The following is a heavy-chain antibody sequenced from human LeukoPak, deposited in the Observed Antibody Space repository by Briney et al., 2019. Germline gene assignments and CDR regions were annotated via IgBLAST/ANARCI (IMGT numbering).Heavy chain of an antibody. D-gene: IGHD5-18*01. CDR1: GFTFNNYC. CDR2: IKPDGGEK. Sequence: GGSLRLSCAASGFTFNNYCMSWVRQAPGKGLEWVANIKPDGGEKYYADSVKGRFTISRDNAKNSLYLQMNSLRAEDTAVYYCARVGYSYGYGPFDYWGQGTLVTVSS. V-gene: IGHV3-7*04. J-gene: IGHJ4*02. CDR3: ARVGYSYGYGPFDY.